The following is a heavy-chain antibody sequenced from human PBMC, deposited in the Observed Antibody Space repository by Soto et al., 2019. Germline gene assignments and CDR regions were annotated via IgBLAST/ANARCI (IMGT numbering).Heavy chain of an antibody. CDR2: IYHSGST. CDR1: GGSISSGGYS. D-gene: IGHD6-19*01. CDR3: ARVRSGWGIDY. Sequence: QLHLQESGSGLVKPSQTLSLTCAVSGGSISSGGYSWSWIRQPPGKGLNYIGYIYHSGSTYYNPSLKSRVTISVARSKNQFSLKLSSVTAADTAVYYCARVRSGWGIDYWGQGTLVTLSS. J-gene: IGHJ4*02. V-gene: IGHV4-30-2*01.